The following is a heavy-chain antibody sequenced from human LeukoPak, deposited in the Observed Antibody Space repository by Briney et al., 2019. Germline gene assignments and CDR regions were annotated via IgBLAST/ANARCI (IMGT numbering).Heavy chain of an antibody. V-gene: IGHV1-24*01. D-gene: IGHD1-26*01. CDR1: GYTFTSYG. J-gene: IGHJ4*02. CDR3: ATGEVGGKLPYFDF. Sequence: ASVKVSCKASGYTFTSYGISWVRQAPGQGLEWMGGSDPKDGQTIYAQMFEERVSMTEDTATDTAHMELSSLRSDDTAMYYCATGEVGGKLPYFDFWGQGTLVAVSS. CDR2: SDPKDGQT.